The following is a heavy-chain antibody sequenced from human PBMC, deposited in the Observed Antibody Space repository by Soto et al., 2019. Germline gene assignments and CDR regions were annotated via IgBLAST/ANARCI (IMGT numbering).Heavy chain of an antibody. V-gene: IGHV3-74*01. CDR2: IKSDESTT. J-gene: IGHJ4*02. Sequence: EVQLVESGGGLVQPGGSLRLSCAASGFIFTDYWIHWVRQAPGKGLVWVSRIKSDESTTNYADSVWGRLTISRDNAKNTVYLQINSLTAEDTAVYYCARGARNYYYFDYWGQGTLVTVSS. CDR1: GFIFTDYW. CDR3: ARGARNYYYFDY. D-gene: IGHD3-10*01.